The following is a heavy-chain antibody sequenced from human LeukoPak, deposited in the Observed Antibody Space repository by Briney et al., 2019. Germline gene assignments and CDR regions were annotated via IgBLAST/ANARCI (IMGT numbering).Heavy chain of an antibody. J-gene: IGHJ6*02. CDR3: ARATWHAPYYYYGMDV. V-gene: IGHV6-1*01. Sequence: SQTLSLTFAISGDSVSSNSAAWNWIRQSPSRGLEWLGRTYYRSKWYNDYAVSVKSRITINPDTSKNQFSLQLNSVTPEDTAVYYCARATWHAPYYYYGMDVWGQGTTVTVSS. D-gene: IGHD5-12*01. CDR1: GDSVSSNSAA. CDR2: TYYRSKWYN.